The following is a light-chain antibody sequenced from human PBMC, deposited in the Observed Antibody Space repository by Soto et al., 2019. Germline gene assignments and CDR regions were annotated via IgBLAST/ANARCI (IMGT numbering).Light chain of an antibody. CDR1: SSDVGGYNW. V-gene: IGLV2-8*01. Sequence: QSALTQPPSASGSLGQSVTISCTGSSSDVGGYNWVSWHQQHPGKAPKLIIYEVTKRPSGVPDRFSGSKSGNTASLTVSGLQADDEGDYYCVSYAGSSSVFGTGTKLTVL. CDR3: VSYAGSSSV. CDR2: EVT. J-gene: IGLJ1*01.